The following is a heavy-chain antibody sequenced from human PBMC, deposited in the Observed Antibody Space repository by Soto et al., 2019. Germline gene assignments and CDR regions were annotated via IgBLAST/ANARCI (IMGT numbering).Heavy chain of an antibody. Sequence: AASVKVSCKASGYTFTSSGISWVRQAPGQGLEWMGWISAYNGNTNYAQKLQGRVTMTTDTSTSTAYMELRSLRSDDTAVYYCARDLRVAYSSSSGYWGQGTLVTVSS. CDR2: ISAYNGNT. J-gene: IGHJ4*02. D-gene: IGHD6-6*01. V-gene: IGHV1-18*01. CDR3: ARDLRVAYSSSSGY. CDR1: GYTFTSSG.